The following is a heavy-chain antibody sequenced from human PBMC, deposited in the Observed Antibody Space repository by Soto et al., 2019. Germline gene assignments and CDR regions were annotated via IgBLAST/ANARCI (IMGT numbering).Heavy chain of an antibody. CDR1: GFTFSSYA. V-gene: IGHV3-23*01. CDR3: AKGPEPPRLNYDYMDV. CDR2: ISGSGGST. J-gene: IGHJ6*03. D-gene: IGHD5-12*01. Sequence: EVQLLESGGGLVQPGGSLRLSCAASGFTFSSYAMSWVRQAPGKGLEWVSAISGSGGSTYYADSVKGRFTISRDNSKNTRYLQMNSLRAEDTAVYYCAKGPEPPRLNYDYMDVWGKGTTVTVSS.